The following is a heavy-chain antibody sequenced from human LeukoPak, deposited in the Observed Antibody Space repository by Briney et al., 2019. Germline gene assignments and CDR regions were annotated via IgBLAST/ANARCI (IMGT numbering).Heavy chain of an antibody. CDR1: VYGFTSCG. CDR2: GNPNCSNT. Sequence: ASVKVSFNSSVYGFTSCGNNWSWNRQGPGHGWEGWGNPNCSNTGYAQKFQGRVTMTRNTSISTAYMELSSLRSEDTDVYYCARVNKGRFLEWLYKWRAFDIWGQGTMVTVSS. J-gene: IGHJ3*02. V-gene: IGHV1-8*01. CDR3: ARVNKGRFLEWLYKWRAFDI. D-gene: IGHD3-3*01.